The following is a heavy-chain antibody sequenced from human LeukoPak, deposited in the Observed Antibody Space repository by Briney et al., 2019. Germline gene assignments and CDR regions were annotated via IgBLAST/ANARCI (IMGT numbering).Heavy chain of an antibody. V-gene: IGHV1-46*03. CDR1: GYTFISYY. Sequence: AXVKVSCKASGYTFISYYMHWVRQAPGQGLEWMGIINPSGGSTNYAQKFQGRVTMTRDTSTSTVYMELSSLRSEDTAVYYCARDRVAYWSPFDIWGQGTMVTVSS. CDR2: INPSGGST. CDR3: ARDRVAYWSPFDI. J-gene: IGHJ3*02. D-gene: IGHD2-8*02.